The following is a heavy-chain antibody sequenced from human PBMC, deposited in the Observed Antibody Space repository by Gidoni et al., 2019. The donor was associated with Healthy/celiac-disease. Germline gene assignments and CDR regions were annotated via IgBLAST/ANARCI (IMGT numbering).Heavy chain of an antibody. CDR1: AGTFSSYA. D-gene: IGHD4-17*01. J-gene: IGHJ4*02. CDR2: ISPIRGRA. Sequence: QVQLVQSGAEVKKPGSSVTVSCKASAGTFSSYAISWVRQAPGQGREWMGRISPIRGRANDAKKFQGRVTITADKSTSTAYMELSSLRSEDTAVYYCARDPRYGDRITSDYWGQGTLVTVSS. V-gene: IGHV1-69*09. CDR3: ARDPRYGDRITSDY.